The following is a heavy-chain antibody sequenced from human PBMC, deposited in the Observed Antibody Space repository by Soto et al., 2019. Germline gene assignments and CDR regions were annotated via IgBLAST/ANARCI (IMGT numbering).Heavy chain of an antibody. CDR3: AKDRGGAARDAGVNWFDP. V-gene: IGHV3-23*01. J-gene: IGHJ5*02. Sequence: GGSLRLSCAASGFTFSSYAMSWVRQAPGKGLEWVSAISGSGGSTYYADSVKGRFTISRDNSKNTLYLQMNSLRAEDTAVYYCAKDRGGAARDAGVNWFDPWGQGTLVTVSS. CDR2: ISGSGGST. CDR1: GFTFSSYA. D-gene: IGHD6-6*01.